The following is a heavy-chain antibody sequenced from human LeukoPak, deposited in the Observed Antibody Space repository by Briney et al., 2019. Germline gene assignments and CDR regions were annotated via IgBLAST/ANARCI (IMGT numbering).Heavy chain of an antibody. V-gene: IGHV3-13*01. CDR2: IGTAGDT. J-gene: IGHJ4*02. CDR3: ARALPGRPQDY. Sequence: GGSLRLSCAASGFTFSSYDMHWVRHATGKGLEWVSAIGTAGDTYYPGSVKGRFTISRENAKNSLYLQMNSLRAGDTAVYYCARALPGRPQDYWGQGTLVTVSS. D-gene: IGHD3-10*01. CDR1: GFTFSSYD.